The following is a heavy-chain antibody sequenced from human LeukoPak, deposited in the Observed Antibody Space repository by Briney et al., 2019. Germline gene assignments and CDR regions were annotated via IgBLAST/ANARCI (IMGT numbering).Heavy chain of an antibody. CDR2: ISYDGSNK. D-gene: IGHD2-15*01. CDR3: AKGGCYREGSFDY. J-gene: IGHJ4*02. V-gene: IGHV3-30*18. CDR1: GFTFSSYG. Sequence: GGSLRLSCAASGFTFSSYGMHWVRQAPGKGLEWVAVISYDGSNKYYADSVKGRFTISRDNSKNTLYLQMNSLRAEDTAVYYCAKGGCYREGSFDYWGQGTLVTVSS.